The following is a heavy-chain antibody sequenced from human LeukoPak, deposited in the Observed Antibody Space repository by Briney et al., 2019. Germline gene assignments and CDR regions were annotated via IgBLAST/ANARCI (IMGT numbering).Heavy chain of an antibody. V-gene: IGHV3-21*01. J-gene: IGHJ4*02. D-gene: IGHD3-10*01. CDR1: GFTFSTYW. CDR2: ISSSNAYI. Sequence: GSLRLSCVASGFTFSTYWMNWVRQAPGKGLELVSSISSSNAYIYYADSVKGRFTISRDNAKNSLYLQMNSLRAEDTAVYYCARAGGSETYGGEFDYWGQGTLVTVSS. CDR3: ARAGGSETYGGEFDY.